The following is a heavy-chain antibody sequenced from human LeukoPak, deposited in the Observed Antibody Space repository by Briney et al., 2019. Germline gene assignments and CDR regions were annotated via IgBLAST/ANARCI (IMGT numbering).Heavy chain of an antibody. CDR2: ISSSGSTV. CDR1: GFTFSDFY. CDR3: ARVSLAWDFSD. V-gene: IGHV3-11*04. Sequence: GGSLRLSCAASGFTFSDFYMSWIRQAPGKGLEWVSYISSSGSTVYYPDSVKGRFTISRDNADHSLYLQMNSLRAGDTAVYYCARVSLAWDFSDWGQGTLVTVSS. D-gene: IGHD3-3*01. J-gene: IGHJ4*02.